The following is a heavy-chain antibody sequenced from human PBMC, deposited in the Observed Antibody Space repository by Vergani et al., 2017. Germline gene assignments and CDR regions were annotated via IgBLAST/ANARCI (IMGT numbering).Heavy chain of an antibody. CDR2: IYHSGST. CDR1: GGSISSSNW. Sequence: QVQLQESGPGLVKPSGTLSLTCAVSGGSISSSNWWSWVRQPPGKGLEWIGEIYHSGSTNYNPSLKSRVTISVDKSKNQFSLKLSSVTAADTAVYYCARDQVGATRPAGHDAFDIWGQGTMVTVSS. D-gene: IGHD1-26*01. V-gene: IGHV4-4*02. CDR3: ARDQVGATRPAGHDAFDI. J-gene: IGHJ3*02.